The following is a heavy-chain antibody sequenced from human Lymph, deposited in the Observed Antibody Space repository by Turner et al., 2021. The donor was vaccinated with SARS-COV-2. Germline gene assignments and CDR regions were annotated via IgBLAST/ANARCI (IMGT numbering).Heavy chain of an antibody. Sequence: EVQLVESGGGVVQPGGSLRLSCAASGFTFDDYAMHWVRQAPGKVLEGVSLISGDGGSKYYADAGKGRFTISRDDSKNSLYLQINSLRTEDTALYYCAKEGLSGRRLQFVPYFAYWGQGTLVSVSS. V-gene: IGHV3-43*02. J-gene: IGHJ4*02. CDR3: AKEGLSGRRLQFVPYFAY. D-gene: IGHD5-12*01. CDR2: ISGDGGSK. CDR1: GFTFDDYA.